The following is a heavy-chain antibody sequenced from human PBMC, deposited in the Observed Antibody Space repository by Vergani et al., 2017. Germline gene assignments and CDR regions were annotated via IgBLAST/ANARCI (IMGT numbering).Heavy chain of an antibody. CDR2: VYWNGDK. J-gene: IGHJ4*02. CDR1: GLSLSSDGVG. D-gene: IGHD3-10*02. Sequence: QITLKESGRTLVKPTQTLTLTCSFSGLSLSSDGVGVAWTRQPPGKAPEWLAIVYWNGDKRYNPSLKSRPTITKDTSKNQVFLTLTNMAPVDTATYYCARSRDLSDVFGFWGQGTLVPVSS. CDR3: ARSRDLSDVFGF. V-gene: IGHV2-5*01.